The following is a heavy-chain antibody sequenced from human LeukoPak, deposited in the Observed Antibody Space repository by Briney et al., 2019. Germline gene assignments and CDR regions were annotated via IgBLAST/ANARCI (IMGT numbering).Heavy chain of an antibody. CDR3: ARDGTTVTTYGMDA. Sequence: PGGSLRLSCAASGFTFSSYGMHWVRQAPGKGLEWVAVIWYDGSNKYYADSVKGRFTISRDNSKNTLYVQMNSLRAEDTAVYYCARDGTTVTTYGMDAWGQGTTVTVSS. V-gene: IGHV3-33*01. CDR1: GFTFSSYG. CDR2: IWYDGSNK. J-gene: IGHJ6*02. D-gene: IGHD4-17*01.